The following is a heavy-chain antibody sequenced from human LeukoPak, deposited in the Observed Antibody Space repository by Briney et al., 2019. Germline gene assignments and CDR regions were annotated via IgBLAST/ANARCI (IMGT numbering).Heavy chain of an antibody. J-gene: IGHJ4*02. V-gene: IGHV3-74*01. CDR1: GFTFSSYW. CDR3: ARGGSRPIDY. CDR2: IDSDGSST. Sequence: GGSLRLSCAASGFTFSSYWMHWFRQAPGKGLVWVSRIDSDGSSTSYADLVKGRFTISRDNAKNTLYLQMNSLRAEDTAVYYCARGGSRPIDYWGQGTLVTVSS. D-gene: IGHD6-13*01.